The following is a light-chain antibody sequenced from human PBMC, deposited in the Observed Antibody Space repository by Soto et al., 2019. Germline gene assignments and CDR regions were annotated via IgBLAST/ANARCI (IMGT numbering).Light chain of an antibody. CDR1: QSIGSS. CDR2: DAS. Sequence: DIRMTQSPSTLSASVGDRVTITCRASQSIGSSLAWYQHRPGKAPKLLIFDASTLQTGVPSRFSGSGFGTAFFPTITGLLADDFATYYCPQHHDYSAVTFGLGTKLEIK. J-gene: IGKJ2*01. CDR3: PQHHDYSAVT. V-gene: IGKV1-5*01.